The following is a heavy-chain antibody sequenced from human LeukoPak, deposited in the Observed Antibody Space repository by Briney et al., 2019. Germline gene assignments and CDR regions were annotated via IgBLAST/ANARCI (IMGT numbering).Heavy chain of an antibody. D-gene: IGHD3-16*02. Sequence: GGSLRLSCAASGFTFSSHAMNWFRQAPGKGLDWVSAISGSGGTTYYADSVKGRFTISRDNSKNTLYLQMNSLRAEDTAVYYCAKDYDHVWGSYHASYYFDYWGQGTLVTVSS. CDR2: ISGSGGTT. CDR3: AKDYDHVWGSYHASYYFDY. V-gene: IGHV3-23*01. CDR1: GFTFSSHA. J-gene: IGHJ4*02.